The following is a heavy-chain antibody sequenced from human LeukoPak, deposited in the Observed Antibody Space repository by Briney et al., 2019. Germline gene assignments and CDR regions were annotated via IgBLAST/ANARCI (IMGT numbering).Heavy chain of an antibody. V-gene: IGHV4-39*07. CDR1: GGSISSSSYY. Sequence: PSETLSLTCTVSGGSISSSSYYWGWIRQPPGKGLEWIGSIYYSGSTYYNPSLKSRVTISVDTSKNQFFLRLRSVTAADTAVYYCARVITSAYWPPGLRSNWFDPWGQGTLVTVSS. D-gene: IGHD3-16*01. CDR3: ARVITSAYWPPGLRSNWFDP. J-gene: IGHJ5*02. CDR2: IYYSGST.